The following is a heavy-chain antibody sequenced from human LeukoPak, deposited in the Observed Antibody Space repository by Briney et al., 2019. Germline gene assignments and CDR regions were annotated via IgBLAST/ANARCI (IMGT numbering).Heavy chain of an antibody. Sequence: SETLSLTCTVSGGSISSSSYYWGWIRQPPGKGLEWIGSIYYSGSTYYNPSLKSRVTISVDTSKNQFSLKLSSVTAADTAVYYCATYCSTTSCPHRRAFDIWGQGTMVTVSS. CDR1: GGSISSSSYY. V-gene: IGHV4-39*07. D-gene: IGHD2-2*01. CDR2: IYYSGST. J-gene: IGHJ3*02. CDR3: ATYCSTTSCPHRRAFDI.